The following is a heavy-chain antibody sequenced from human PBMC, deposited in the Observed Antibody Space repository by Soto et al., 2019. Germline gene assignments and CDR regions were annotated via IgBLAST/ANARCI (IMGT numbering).Heavy chain of an antibody. J-gene: IGHJ5*02. Sequence: ETLSLTCTVSGGSISSYYWSWIRQPAGKGLEWIGRIYTSGSTNYNPSLKSRVTMSVDTSKNQFSLKLSSVTAADTAVYYCARGTIVVVPAAKGNWFDPWGQGTLVTVSS. CDR1: GGSISSYY. D-gene: IGHD2-2*01. CDR3: ARGTIVVVPAAKGNWFDP. CDR2: IYTSGST. V-gene: IGHV4-4*07.